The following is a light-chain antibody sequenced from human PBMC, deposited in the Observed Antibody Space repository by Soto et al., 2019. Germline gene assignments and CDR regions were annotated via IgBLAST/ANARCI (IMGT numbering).Light chain of an antibody. CDR3: QQRSNWPPIT. CDR2: DAS. V-gene: IGKV3-11*01. Sequence: EFVLAQSPGTLSLSPWERATLSCRASQTVRNNYLAWYQQKPGQAPRLLIYDASNRATGIPARFSGSGSGTDFTLTISSLEPEDFAVYYCQQRSNWPPITFGQGTRLEI. J-gene: IGKJ5*01. CDR1: QTVRNNY.